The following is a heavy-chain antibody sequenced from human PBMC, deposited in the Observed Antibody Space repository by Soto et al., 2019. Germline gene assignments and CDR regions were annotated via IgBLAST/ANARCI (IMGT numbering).Heavy chain of an antibody. CDR3: ARSRDPRNRHAFDI. CDR2: IHYSESS. CDR1: GASLIRGYSY. V-gene: IGHV4-39*01. J-gene: IGHJ3*02. Sequence: PSETLSLTSSLWGASLIRGYSYRGWTRQSPGKGLEWIGSIHYSESSFFYPSLQSRVTISLDTSQNQISLNLSSVTGAATAVYYCARSRDPRNRHAFDIWGQGKMVT.